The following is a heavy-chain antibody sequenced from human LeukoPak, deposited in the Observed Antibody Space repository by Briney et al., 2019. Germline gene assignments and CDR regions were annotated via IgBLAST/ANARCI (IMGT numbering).Heavy chain of an antibody. CDR2: IYPGDSDT. V-gene: IGHV5-51*01. J-gene: IGHJ4*02. Sequence: GESLKISCKGSAYSFTSYWIAWVRQMPGQGLEWMGIIYPGDSDTRYSPSFQGQVTISADKSISTTYLQWSSLKASDTAMYYCARQDGDGLYFFDYWGQGTLVTVS. D-gene: IGHD5-24*01. CDR1: AYSFTSYW. CDR3: ARQDGDGLYFFDY.